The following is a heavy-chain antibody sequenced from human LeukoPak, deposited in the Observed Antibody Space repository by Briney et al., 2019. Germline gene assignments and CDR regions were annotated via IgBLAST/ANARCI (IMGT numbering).Heavy chain of an antibody. CDR1: GFTFSDYA. Sequence: PGGSLRLSCTASGFTFSDYAMSWVRQAPGKGLEWVSDISGFSGNTYYADSVKGRFTIPRDNSKSTLYLQMNSLRAEDTATYYCAKDSGFRVSYFSNWGQGILVTVSS. D-gene: IGHD1-26*01. J-gene: IGHJ4*02. V-gene: IGHV3-23*01. CDR3: AKDSGFRVSYFSN. CDR2: ISGFSGNT.